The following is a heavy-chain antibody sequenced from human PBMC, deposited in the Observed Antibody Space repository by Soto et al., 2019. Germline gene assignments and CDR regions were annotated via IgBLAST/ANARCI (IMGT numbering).Heavy chain of an antibody. J-gene: IGHJ4*02. D-gene: IGHD2-21*01. CDR1: GYTFTSFA. V-gene: IGHV1-3*01. CDR2: INDGNGDT. CDR3: ARGITGGDIDY. Sequence: ASVKISCKASGYTFTSFAMYWVRQAPGQRLEWMGWINDGNGDTKYSQKFQGRVTITRDTSASTAYMELSSLRSEDTAVYFCARGITGGDIDYWGQGTLVTVSS.